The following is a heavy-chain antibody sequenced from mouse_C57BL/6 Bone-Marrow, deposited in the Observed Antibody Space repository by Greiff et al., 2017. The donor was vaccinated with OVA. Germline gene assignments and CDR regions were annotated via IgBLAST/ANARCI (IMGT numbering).Heavy chain of an antibody. Sequence: QVQLKQPGAELVKPGASVKLSCKASGYTFTSYWMQWVKQRPGQGLEWIGEIDPSDSYTNYNQKFKGKATLTVDTSSSTAYMQLSSLTSEDSAVYYCARETTGGYWGQGTTLTVSS. CDR1: GYTFTSYW. CDR3: ARETTGGY. D-gene: IGHD1-1*01. V-gene: IGHV1-50*01. J-gene: IGHJ2*01. CDR2: IDPSDSYT.